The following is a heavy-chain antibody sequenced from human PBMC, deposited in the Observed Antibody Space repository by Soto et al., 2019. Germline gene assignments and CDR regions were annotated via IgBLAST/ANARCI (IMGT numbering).Heavy chain of an antibody. CDR3: ARGRYSSSPVWFDY. CDR2: INHSGST. CDR1: GESFSGYY. D-gene: IGHD6-13*01. J-gene: IGHJ4*02. V-gene: IGHV4-34*01. Sequence: QVQLQQWGAGLLKPSETLSLTCAVYGESFSGYYWSWIRQPPGKGLEWIGEINHSGSTKYNPSLKSRVTISVDTSKKQFSLKLSSVTAADTAVYYCARGRYSSSPVWFDYWGQGTLVAVSS.